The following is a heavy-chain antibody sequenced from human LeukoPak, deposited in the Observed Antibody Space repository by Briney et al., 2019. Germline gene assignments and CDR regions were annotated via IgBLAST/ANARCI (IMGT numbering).Heavy chain of an antibody. CDR2: IFHTGST. CDR1: GDSISSGTYS. CDR3: ARELWFANAPGSWLDP. D-gene: IGHD3-10*01. V-gene: IGHV4-30-2*01. J-gene: IGHJ5*02. Sequence: SETLSLTCVVSGDSISSGTYSWSWIRQPPGKGLEWIGYIFHTGSTFYNPSLKSRVAISVDTSKNQFSLRLNSVTAADTAVYYCARELWFANAPGSWLDPWGQGTLVTVSS.